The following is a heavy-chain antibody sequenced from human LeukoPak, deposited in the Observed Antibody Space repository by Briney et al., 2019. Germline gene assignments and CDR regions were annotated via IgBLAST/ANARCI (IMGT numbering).Heavy chain of an antibody. D-gene: IGHD3-10*01. Sequence: GGSLRLSCAASGFTFSSYWMSWVRQAPGKGLEWVANIKQDGSEKYYVDSVKGRFTISRDNAKNSLYLQMNSLRAEDTAVYYCARSAGARLDAFDIWGQGTMVTVSS. CDR1: GFTFSSYW. CDR2: IKQDGSEK. CDR3: ARSAGARLDAFDI. V-gene: IGHV3-7*01. J-gene: IGHJ3*02.